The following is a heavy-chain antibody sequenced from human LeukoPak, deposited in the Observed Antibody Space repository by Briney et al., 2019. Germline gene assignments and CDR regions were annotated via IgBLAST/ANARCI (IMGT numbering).Heavy chain of an antibody. CDR1: GDSISIYY. Sequence: SETLYLTCTVSGDSISIYYWNWIRQPPGQGLEWIGNIQYSGSTNYNPSLKSRVTILLDTSKNQFSLKLNSVTAADTAVYYCARDWELGHWGQGTLVTVS. CDR3: ARDWELGH. J-gene: IGHJ5*02. V-gene: IGHV4-59*01. CDR2: IQYSGST. D-gene: IGHD1-1*01.